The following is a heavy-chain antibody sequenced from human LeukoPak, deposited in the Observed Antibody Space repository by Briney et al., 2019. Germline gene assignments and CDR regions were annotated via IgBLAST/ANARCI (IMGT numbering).Heavy chain of an antibody. V-gene: IGHV4-4*07. CDR2: IHTSGST. CDR3: ARVTDPRYNWFDP. Sequence: SETLSLTCTVSGGSISSYYWTWIRQAAGKGPEWIGRIHTSGSTNYNPSLKSRVNMSVDTSKNQFSLKLSSVTAADTAVYYCARVTDPRYNWFDPWGQGTLVTVSS. J-gene: IGHJ5*02. CDR1: GGSISSYY. D-gene: IGHD2-21*02.